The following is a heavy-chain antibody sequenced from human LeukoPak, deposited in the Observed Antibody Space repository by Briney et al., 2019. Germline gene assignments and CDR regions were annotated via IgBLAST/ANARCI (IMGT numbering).Heavy chain of an antibody. CDR1: GGTFSSYA. V-gene: IGHV1-69*05. D-gene: IGHD3-22*01. J-gene: IGHJ4*02. CDR3: ASPNLDYYDSSGYPFLEY. Sequence: GSSVKVSCKASGGTFSSYAISWVRQAPGQGLEWMGGIIPIFGTANYAQKFQGRVTITTDKSTSTAYMELSSLRSEDTAVYYYASPNLDYYDSSGYPFLEYWGQGTLVTVSS. CDR2: IIPIFGTA.